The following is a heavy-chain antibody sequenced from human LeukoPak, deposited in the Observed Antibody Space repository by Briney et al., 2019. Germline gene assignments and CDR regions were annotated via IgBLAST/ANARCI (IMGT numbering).Heavy chain of an antibody. CDR3: ARETLTPVRAMIVVVFGP. Sequence: GASVKVSCKASGGTFSGYAISWVRQAPGQGLEWMGRIIPILGIANYAQKFQGRVTITADKSTSTAYMELSSLRSEDTAVYYCARETLTPVRAMIVVVFGPWGQGTLVTVSS. CDR1: GGTFSGYA. J-gene: IGHJ5*02. D-gene: IGHD3-22*01. CDR2: IIPILGIA. V-gene: IGHV1-69*04.